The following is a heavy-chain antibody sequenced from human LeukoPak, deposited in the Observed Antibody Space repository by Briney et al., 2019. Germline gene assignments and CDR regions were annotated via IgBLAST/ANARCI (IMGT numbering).Heavy chain of an antibody. CDR2: IYYSGST. J-gene: IGHJ3*01. Sequence: PSETLSLTCTVSGYSISSGYYWGWIRQPPGKGLEWIGSIYYSGSTYYNPSLKSRVTISVDTSKNHFSLKLNSVTAADTAVYYCAKPSNYYGSATDAFDFWGQGTMVTVSS. CDR1: GYSISSGYY. D-gene: IGHD3-10*01. V-gene: IGHV4-38-2*02. CDR3: AKPSNYYGSATDAFDF.